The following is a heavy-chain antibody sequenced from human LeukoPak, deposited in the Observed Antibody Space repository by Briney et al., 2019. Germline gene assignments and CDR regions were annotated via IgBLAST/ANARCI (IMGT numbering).Heavy chain of an antibody. CDR2: ISYDGSNK. D-gene: IGHD1-26*01. V-gene: IGHV3-30*04. J-gene: IGHJ4*02. Sequence: GRSLRLSCAASGFTFSSYAMHWVRQAPGKGLEWVAVISYDGSNKYYADSVKGRFTIPRDNSKNTLYLQMNSLRAEDTAVYYCARDPSRGSYYFDYWGQGTLVTVSS. CDR1: GFTFSSYA. CDR3: ARDPSRGSYYFDY.